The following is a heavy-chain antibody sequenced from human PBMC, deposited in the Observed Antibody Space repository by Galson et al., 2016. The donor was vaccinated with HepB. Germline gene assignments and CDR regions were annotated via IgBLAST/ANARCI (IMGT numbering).Heavy chain of an antibody. D-gene: IGHD1-26*01. Sequence: SLRLSCAASGFTFSTYWMHWVRQAPGKGLVWVSFISNDGSITTYAGSVKGRFTISRDNTKNTLYLQMNSLRAEDTAVYYCARRTGSTVEGYYFDYWGQGALVTVSS. CDR1: GFTFSTYW. V-gene: IGHV3-74*01. J-gene: IGHJ4*02. CDR3: ARRTGSTVEGYYFDY. CDR2: ISNDGSIT.